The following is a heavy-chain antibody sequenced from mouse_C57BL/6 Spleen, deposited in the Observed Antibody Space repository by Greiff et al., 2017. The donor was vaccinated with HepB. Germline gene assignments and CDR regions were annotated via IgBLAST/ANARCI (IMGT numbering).Heavy chain of an antibody. J-gene: IGHJ3*01. Sequence: EVKLVESGGGLVKPGGSLKLSCAASGFTFSDYGMHWVRQAPEKGLEWVAYISSGSSTIYYADTVKGRFTISRDNAKNTLFLQMTSLRSEDTAMYYCASSGYYYGSSPQFFAYWGQGTLVTVSA. V-gene: IGHV5-17*01. D-gene: IGHD1-1*01. CDR2: ISSGSSTI. CDR3: ASSGYYYGSSPQFFAY. CDR1: GFTFSDYG.